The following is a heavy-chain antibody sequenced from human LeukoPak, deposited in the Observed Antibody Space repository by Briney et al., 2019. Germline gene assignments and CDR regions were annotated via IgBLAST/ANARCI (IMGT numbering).Heavy chain of an antibody. CDR1: GYTFTGYY. CDR3: AREERRSSGSVY. V-gene: IGHV1-2*02. Sequence: ASVKVSCKASGYTFTGYYMHWVRQAPGQGLEWMGWINPNSGGTNYAQKFQGRVTMTRDTSISTAYMELSGRRSDDTAVYYCAREERRSSGSVYWGQGTLVTVSS. J-gene: IGHJ4*02. CDR2: INPNSGGT. D-gene: IGHD6-19*01.